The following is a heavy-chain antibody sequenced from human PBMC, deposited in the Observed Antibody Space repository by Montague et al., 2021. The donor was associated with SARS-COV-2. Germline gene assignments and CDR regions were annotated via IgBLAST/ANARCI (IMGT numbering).Heavy chain of an antibody. CDR3: TSHYDSSGYYSSA. CDR1: GFTFSGSA. V-gene: IGHV3-73*01. Sequence: SLRLSCAASGFTFSGSAMHWVRQASGKGLEWVGRIRSKANSYATAYAASVKGRFTISRDDSKNTAYLQMNSLKTEDTAVYYCTSHYDSSGYYSSAWGQGTLVTVSS. J-gene: IGHJ4*02. D-gene: IGHD3-22*01. CDR2: IRSKANSYAT.